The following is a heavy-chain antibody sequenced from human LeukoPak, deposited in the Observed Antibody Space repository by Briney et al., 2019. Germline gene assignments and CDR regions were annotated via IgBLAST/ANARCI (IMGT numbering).Heavy chain of an antibody. CDR1: GYTFTSYG. CDR3: AREGLGELTLDY. V-gene: IGHV1-18*01. CDR2: ISTYNGDT. D-gene: IGHD3-16*01. J-gene: IGHJ4*02. Sequence: ASVKVSCKASGYTFTSYGISWVRQAPGQGLEWMGWISTYNGDTNYAQKLQGRVTMTTDTSTSTAYMELRSLRTDDTAVYYCAREGLGELTLDYWGQGTLVTVSS.